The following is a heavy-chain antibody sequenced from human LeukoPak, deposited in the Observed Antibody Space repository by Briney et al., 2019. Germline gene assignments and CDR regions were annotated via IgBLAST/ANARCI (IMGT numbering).Heavy chain of an antibody. D-gene: IGHD3-10*01. CDR2: ISGSGGST. J-gene: IGHJ4*02. Sequence: GGSLRLSCAASGFTFSSYGMSWVRQAPGKGLEWVSAISGSGGSTYYADSVQGRFTISRDNAKNSLYLQMNSLRAEDTAVYYCARDNAYGSGSYGYWGQGTLVTVSS. CDR3: ARDNAYGSGSYGY. V-gene: IGHV3-23*01. CDR1: GFTFSSYG.